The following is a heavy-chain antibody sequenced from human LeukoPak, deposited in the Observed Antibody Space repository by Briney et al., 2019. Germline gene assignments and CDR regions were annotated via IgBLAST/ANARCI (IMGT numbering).Heavy chain of an antibody. CDR3: ASRYDGSGWRGAFDI. V-gene: IGHV3-53*04. J-gene: IGHJ3*02. CDR2: IYSGGST. CDR1: GFTVSSNY. Sequence: PGGSLRLSCAASGFTVSSNYMSWVRQAPGKGLEWVSVIYSGGSTYYADSVKGRFTISRHNSKNTLYLQMNSLRAEDTAVYYCASRYDGSGWRGAFDIWGQGTMVTVSS. D-gene: IGHD3-22*01.